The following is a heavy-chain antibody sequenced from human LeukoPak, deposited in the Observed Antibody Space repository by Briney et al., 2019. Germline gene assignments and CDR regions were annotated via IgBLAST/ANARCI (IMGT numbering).Heavy chain of an antibody. J-gene: IGHJ3*02. CDR1: GGTFNSYA. CDR2: IIPMSDTA. V-gene: IGHV1-69*06. D-gene: IGHD1-26*01. Sequence: SVKVSCKASGGTFNSYAISWVRQAPGQGLEWMGGIIPMSDTANYPQKFRGRLTITADIPTSTVYMELSSLRSEDTAVYYCAREDDTGRYMGDDAFDIWGQGTLVTVSS. CDR3: AREDDTGRYMGDDAFDI.